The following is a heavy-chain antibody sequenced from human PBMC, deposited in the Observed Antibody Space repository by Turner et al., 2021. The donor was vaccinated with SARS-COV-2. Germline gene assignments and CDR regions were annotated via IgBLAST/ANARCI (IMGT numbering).Heavy chain of an antibody. CDR3: ARETVNNWVDP. V-gene: IGHV4-59*01. CDR2: IYYRGST. J-gene: IGHJ5*02. CDR1: GGSMNSNC. Sequence: VQLQESGPRLVKPFETLSLPCTVSGGSMNSNCWSWIRQPPGKRLEWIVYIYYRGSTNYNPSLESRVTISVDTSKNQFSLKLTSVTAADTAIYYCARETVNNWVDPWGQGTLVTVSS. D-gene: IGHD2-21*02.